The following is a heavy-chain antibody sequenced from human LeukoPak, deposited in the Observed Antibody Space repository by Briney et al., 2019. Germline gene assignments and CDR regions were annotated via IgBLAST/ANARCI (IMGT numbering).Heavy chain of an antibody. J-gene: IGHJ4*02. Sequence: PSETLSLTCAVYGGSFSGYYWSWIRQPPGKGLEWIGEINHSGSTNYNPSLKSRVTISVDTSKNQFSLKLSSVTAADTAVYYCARPLGSGWYGYWGQGTLVTVSS. CDR2: INHSGST. D-gene: IGHD6-19*01. V-gene: IGHV4-34*01. CDR1: GGSFSGYY. CDR3: ARPLGSGWYGY.